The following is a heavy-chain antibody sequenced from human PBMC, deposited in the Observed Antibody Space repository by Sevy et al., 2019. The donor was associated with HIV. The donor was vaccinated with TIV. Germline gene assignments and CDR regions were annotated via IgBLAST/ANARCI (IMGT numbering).Heavy chain of an antibody. CDR2: ISSNSDYS. D-gene: IGHD3-16*01. CDR1: GFTFSSYR. CDR3: ARSVMEMSTWRSGY. J-gene: IGHJ4*02. Sequence: GGSLRLSCAASGFTFSSYRMTWVRQAPGKGLEWVSFISSNSDYSNYADSVKGRFTISRDNAKNLLYLQMDSLTAEDTAVDYCARSVMEMSTWRSGYWGQGTLVSVSS. V-gene: IGHV3-21*01.